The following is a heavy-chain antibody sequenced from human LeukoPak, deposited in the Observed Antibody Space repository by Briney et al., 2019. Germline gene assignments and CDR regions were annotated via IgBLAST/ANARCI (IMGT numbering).Heavy chain of an antibody. D-gene: IGHD3-22*01. J-gene: IGHJ4*02. CDR1: GYTFTGYY. Sequence: ASVKVSCKASGYTFTGYYMHWVRQAPGQGLEWMGWINPNSGGTNYAQKFQGRVTMTRNTSISTAYMELSRLRSDDTAVYYCARPGYDSSGYYVYFDYWGQGTLVTVSS. CDR3: ARPGYDSSGYYVYFDY. CDR2: INPNSGGT. V-gene: IGHV1-2*02.